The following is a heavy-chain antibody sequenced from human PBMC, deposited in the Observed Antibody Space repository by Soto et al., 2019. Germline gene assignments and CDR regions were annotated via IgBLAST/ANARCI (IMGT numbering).Heavy chain of an antibody. CDR2: MSSYT. V-gene: IGHV3-23*01. CDR3: AKGSNWSEYEK. CDR1: GITFSHYA. Sequence: HPGGSLRLSCAVSGITFSHYALTWVRQAPGKGLEWVSSMSSYTYYSASVRGRFTISRDDSKSTLYLQMNSLRADDTAVYYCAKGSNWSEYEKWGQGTLVTVSS. D-gene: IGHD4-4*01. J-gene: IGHJ4*02.